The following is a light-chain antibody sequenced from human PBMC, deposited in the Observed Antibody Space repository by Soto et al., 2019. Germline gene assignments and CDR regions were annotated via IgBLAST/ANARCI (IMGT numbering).Light chain of an antibody. CDR1: SSDDGAYKY. CDR3: SSYISSSTLVV. V-gene: IGLV2-14*01. Sequence: QSVLTQPASVSGSPGQSITISCTGTSSDDGAYKYVSWYQHHPGKAPKLLIYEVSNRPSGVSNRYSGSKSGNTASLTISGLQADDEADYYCSSYISSSTLVVFGGGTKLTVL. J-gene: IGLJ2*01. CDR2: EVS.